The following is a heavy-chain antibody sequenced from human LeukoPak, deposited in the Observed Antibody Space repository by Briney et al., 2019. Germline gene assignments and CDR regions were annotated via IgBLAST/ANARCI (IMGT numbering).Heavy chain of an antibody. Sequence: GGTLRLSCAASGFPYSSYGMHWARQAPTKGLEGGAVIPYDGSNKYSADSVKGQGRFTISRDNSKNTLFLEMNSLRPEDTAVYYCAKYAAAGAYDRHSEIDSWGQGTLVTVSS. D-gene: IGHD3-22*01. CDR2: IPYDGSNK. V-gene: IGHV3-30*18. J-gene: IGHJ4*02. CDR3: AKYAAAGAYDRHSEIDS. CDR1: GFPYSSYG.